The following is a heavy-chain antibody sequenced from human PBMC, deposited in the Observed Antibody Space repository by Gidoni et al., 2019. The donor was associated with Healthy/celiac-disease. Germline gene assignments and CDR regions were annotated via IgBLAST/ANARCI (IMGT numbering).Heavy chain of an antibody. CDR3: AKEVRYCSSTSCPGDHGMDV. Sequence: QVQLVESGGGVVQPGRSLRLSCAASGFTFSSYGMPWVRQAPGKGLEWVAVISYDGSNKYYADSVKGRFTISRDNSKNTLYLQMNSLRAEDTAVYYCAKEVRYCSSTSCPGDHGMDVWGQGTTVTVSS. V-gene: IGHV3-30*18. CDR1: GFTFSSYG. J-gene: IGHJ6*02. CDR2: ISYDGSNK. D-gene: IGHD2-2*01.